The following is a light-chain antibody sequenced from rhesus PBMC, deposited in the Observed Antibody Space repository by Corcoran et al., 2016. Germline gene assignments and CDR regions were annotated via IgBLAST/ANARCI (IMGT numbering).Light chain of an antibody. V-gene: IGKV3-53*02. CDR2: GAT. CDR3: QKYSSPPFT. J-gene: IGKJ3*01. Sequence: VILTQSPATLSLSPGERATLSCRASQSVSSYLAWYQQKPGQAPKLLIDGATSRATGTPDRFRGSGSGTEFTLTISSLEPEDSAVYYCQKYSSPPFTFGPGTRLNLK. CDR1: QSVSSY.